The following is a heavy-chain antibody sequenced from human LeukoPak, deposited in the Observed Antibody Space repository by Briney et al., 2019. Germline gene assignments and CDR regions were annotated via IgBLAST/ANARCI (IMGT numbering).Heavy chain of an antibody. CDR2: ISSSSNYI. CDR3: ARDRASIAAPRYFDY. Sequence: GGSLRLSCAASGFTFSSYSMNWVRQAPGKGLEWVSSISSSSNYIYYADSLKGRFTISRDNAKNSLYLQMNSLRAEDTAVYYCARDRASIAAPRYFDYWGQGTLVTVS. D-gene: IGHD6-6*01. J-gene: IGHJ4*02. CDR1: GFTFSSYS. V-gene: IGHV3-21*01.